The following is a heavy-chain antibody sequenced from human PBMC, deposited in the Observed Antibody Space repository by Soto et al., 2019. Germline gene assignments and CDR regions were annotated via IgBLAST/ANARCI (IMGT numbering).Heavy chain of an antibody. J-gene: IGHJ6*02. CDR2: IWYDGSNK. Sequence: PGGSLRLSCAASGFTFSSYGMHWVRQAPGKGLEWVAVIWYDGSNKYYADSVTGRFTISRDNSKNTLYLQMNSLRAEDTAVYYCARAQTDWRIILLWGQGTTVTVSS. CDR1: GFTFSSYG. V-gene: IGHV3-33*01. CDR3: ARAQTDWRIILL. D-gene: IGHD3-3*01.